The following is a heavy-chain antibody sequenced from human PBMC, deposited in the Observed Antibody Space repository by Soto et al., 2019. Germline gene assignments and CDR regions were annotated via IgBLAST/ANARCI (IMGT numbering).Heavy chain of an antibody. D-gene: IGHD2-2*01. V-gene: IGHV1-24*01. CDR2: FDPEDGET. J-gene: IGHJ3*02. CDR3: AIPGRHAFDI. Sequence: GASVRVSCKVSGYSLTELSMHWVRQAPGKGLEWMGGFDPEDGETIYAQKFQGRVTMTEDTSTDTAYMELSSLRSEDTAVYYCAIPGRHAFDIWGQGTMVTVSS. CDR1: GYSLTELS.